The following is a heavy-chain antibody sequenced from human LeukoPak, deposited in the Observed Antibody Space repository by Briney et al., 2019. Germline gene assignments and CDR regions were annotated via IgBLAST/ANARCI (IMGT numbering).Heavy chain of an antibody. V-gene: IGHV4-38-2*02. CDR2: INHSGST. Sequence: SETLSLTCTVSGYSISSGYYWGWIRQPPGKGLEWIGEINHSGSTNYNPSLKSRVTISVDTSKNQFSLKLSSVTAADTAVYYCARRWNLGIYNPSPGGAFDIWGQGTMVTVSS. CDR1: GYSISSGYY. CDR3: ARRWNLGIYNPSPGGAFDI. D-gene: IGHD1-7*01. J-gene: IGHJ3*02.